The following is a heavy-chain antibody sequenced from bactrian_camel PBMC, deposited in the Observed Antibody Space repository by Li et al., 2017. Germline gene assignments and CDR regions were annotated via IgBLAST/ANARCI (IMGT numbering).Heavy chain of an antibody. J-gene: IGHJ4*01. CDR1: GFTFSRYR. Sequence: HVQLVESGGGLVQPGGSLRLSRAASGFTFSRYRMYWVRQAPGKGLEWVSSIYSDGSNTDYADSVMDRFTVSRDNAKNTVYLQMNSLKSEDTALYYCATEFSRYSDYDGGPYDYNYWGQGTQVTVS. CDR2: IYSDGSNT. V-gene: IGHV3S6*01. CDR3: ATEFSRYSDYDGGPYDYNY. D-gene: IGHD4*01.